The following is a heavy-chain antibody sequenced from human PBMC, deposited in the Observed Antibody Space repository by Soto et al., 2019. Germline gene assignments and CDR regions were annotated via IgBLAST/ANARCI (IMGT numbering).Heavy chain of an antibody. Sequence: QVQLVQSGAEVKKPGSSVKVSCKASGGTFSGYGISWVRQAPGQGLEWMGGVIPILASTYYAQDFQGRITITADESTSTVYMELRRLRSDDTAVHYCARGAGIFGVVGFDYWGQGTLVTVSS. CDR1: GGTFSGYG. D-gene: IGHD3-3*01. CDR2: VIPILAST. V-gene: IGHV1-69*01. CDR3: ARGAGIFGVVGFDY. J-gene: IGHJ4*02.